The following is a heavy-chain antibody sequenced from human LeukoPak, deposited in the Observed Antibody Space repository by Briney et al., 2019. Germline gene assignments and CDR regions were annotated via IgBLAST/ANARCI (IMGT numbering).Heavy chain of an antibody. J-gene: IGHJ4*02. CDR3: ARYGITIVRGGKYYFDF. V-gene: IGHV4-59*08. CDR1: GGSISGYF. CDR2: IHYSGST. Sequence: SETLSLTCTVSGGSISGYFWSWIRQPPGKGLEWIGYIHYSGSTNYNPSLNSRVTTSVDTSKNQFSLRLSSVTAADTAVYYCARYGITIVRGGKYYFDFWGQGTLVTVSS. D-gene: IGHD3-10*01.